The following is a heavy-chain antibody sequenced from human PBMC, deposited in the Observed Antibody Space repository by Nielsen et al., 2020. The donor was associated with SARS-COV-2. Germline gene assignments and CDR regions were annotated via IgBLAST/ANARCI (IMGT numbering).Heavy chain of an antibody. CDR1: GHFSRYS. V-gene: IGHV3-48*02. Sequence: GGSLRLSCEVAGHFSRYSFNWVRQAPGQGPEWISYISSSGSDISYARSVKGRFTISRDNAGNSLFLHMDSLRDEDTAVYYCVRDREWAFDLWGQGTLVTVSS. CDR3: VRDREWAFDL. D-gene: IGHD3-3*01. J-gene: IGHJ4*02. CDR2: ISSSGSDI.